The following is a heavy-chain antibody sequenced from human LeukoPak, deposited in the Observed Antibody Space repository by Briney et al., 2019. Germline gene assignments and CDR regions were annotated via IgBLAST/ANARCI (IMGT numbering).Heavy chain of an antibody. D-gene: IGHD2-15*01. CDR3: ARLGSPGGFDI. V-gene: IGHV4-59*08. CDR2: IDYSGST. CDR1: GGSISSYY. Sequence: SETLSLTCTVSGGSISSYYWSWIRQPPGKGLEWIGYIDYSGSTNYNPSLKSRVTISVDTSKNQFPLKLSSVTAADTAVYYCARLGSPGGFDIWGQGTMVTVSS. J-gene: IGHJ3*02.